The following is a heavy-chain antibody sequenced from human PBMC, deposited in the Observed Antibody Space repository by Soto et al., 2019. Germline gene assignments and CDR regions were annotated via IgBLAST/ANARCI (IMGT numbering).Heavy chain of an antibody. CDR1: GYTFTSYG. V-gene: IGHV1-18*01. CDR3: ARVYSSGWYGNWFDP. J-gene: IGHJ5*02. D-gene: IGHD6-19*01. CDR2: ISAYNGNT. Sequence: ASVKVSCKASGYTFTSYGISWVRQAPGQGLEWMGWISAYNGNTNYAQKLQGRVTMTTDTSTSTAYMELRSLRSDDTAVYYCARVYSSGWYGNWFDPWGQGTLVTVSS.